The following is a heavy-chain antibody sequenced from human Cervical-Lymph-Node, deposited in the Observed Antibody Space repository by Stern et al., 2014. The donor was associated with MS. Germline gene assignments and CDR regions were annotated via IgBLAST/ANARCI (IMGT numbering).Heavy chain of an antibody. CDR1: GFTFSPYA. D-gene: IGHD3-10*01. CDR3: ARGGRGVGLEY. Sequence: QVQLVQSGGGVVQPGRSLSLSCVVSGFTFSPYAMHWVRQAPGTGLEWVAFVSYDGTQRNSTDSVKARFTISRDNSKNTLYLHMNSLRDEDTAVYFCARGGRGVGLEYWGQGALVTVSS. V-gene: IGHV3-30-3*01. CDR2: VSYDGTQR. J-gene: IGHJ4*02.